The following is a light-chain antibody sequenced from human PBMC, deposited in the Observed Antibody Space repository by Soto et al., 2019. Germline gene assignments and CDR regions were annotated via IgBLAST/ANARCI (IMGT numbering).Light chain of an antibody. V-gene: IGLV2-14*01. CDR2: EVS. Sequence: QSALTQPASVSGSPGRSITISCTGTSSDVGGYNYVSWYQQHPGKAPKLMIYEVSNRPSGVSNRFSGSKSGNTASLTISGLQAEDEADYYCSSYTSSSTLEVFGTGTKVTV. CDR1: SSDVGGYNY. CDR3: SSYTSSSTLEV. J-gene: IGLJ1*01.